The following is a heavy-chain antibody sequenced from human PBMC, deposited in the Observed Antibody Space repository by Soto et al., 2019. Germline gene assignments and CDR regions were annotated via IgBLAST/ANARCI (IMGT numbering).Heavy chain of an antibody. CDR3: ARTHKSIAVGAFDI. CDR1: GFTFSNYG. D-gene: IGHD6-19*01. J-gene: IGHJ3*02. Sequence: QVQLVESGGGVVQPGRSLRLSCAASGFTFSNYGMHWVRQAPGKGLEWVAVIWYDGSNEYYADSVKGRFTISRDSSKNTLYLQMNSLRAEDTAISYCARTHKSIAVGAFDIWGQGTMVTVSS. V-gene: IGHV3-33*01. CDR2: IWYDGSNE.